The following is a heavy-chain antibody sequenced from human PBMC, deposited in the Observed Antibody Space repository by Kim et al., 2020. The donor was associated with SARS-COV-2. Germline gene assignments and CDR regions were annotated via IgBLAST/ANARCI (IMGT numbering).Heavy chain of an antibody. D-gene: IGHD4-4*01. Sequence: GGSLRLSCAASGFIFRDYYMSWIRQAPGKGLEWLAYISSNRGIKRKYAASVRGRMTVSRDNAKNSLHLQMDSLRAEDTALYYCAKYDYSERNLMNWGLGTLVTVSS. V-gene: IGHV3-11*01. CDR2: ISSNRGIK. CDR3: AKYDYSERNLMN. J-gene: IGHJ4*01. CDR1: GFIFRDYY.